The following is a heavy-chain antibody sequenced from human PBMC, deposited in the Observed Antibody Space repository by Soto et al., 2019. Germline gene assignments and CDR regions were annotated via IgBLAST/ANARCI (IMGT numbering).Heavy chain of an antibody. CDR2: INHSGST. CDR3: AGLAAYEGYYGMDV. CDR1: GGSFSVYY. J-gene: IGHJ6*02. Sequence: PSEPLSLTCAVYGGSFSVYYWSWIRQPPGKGLEWIGEINHSGSTNYNPSLKSRVTISVDTSKNQFSLKLSSVTAADTAVYYCAGLAAYEGYYGMDVWGQGTTVTVSS. D-gene: IGHD6-13*01. V-gene: IGHV4-34*01.